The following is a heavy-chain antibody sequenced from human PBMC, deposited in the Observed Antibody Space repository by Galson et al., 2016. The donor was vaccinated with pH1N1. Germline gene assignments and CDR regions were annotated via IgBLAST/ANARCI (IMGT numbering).Heavy chain of an antibody. Sequence: SLRLSCAASGFTFSGSAMHWVRQASGKGLEWVGRIRSKANTYATAYAASVKGRFIISRDDSQNTAYLQMNSLKAEDTAVYYGTRSITGVTAHFDYWGQGTLVTVSS. V-gene: IGHV3-73*01. CDR1: GFTFSGSA. J-gene: IGHJ4*02. CDR2: IRSKANTYAT. CDR3: TRSITGVTAHFDY. D-gene: IGHD1-20*01.